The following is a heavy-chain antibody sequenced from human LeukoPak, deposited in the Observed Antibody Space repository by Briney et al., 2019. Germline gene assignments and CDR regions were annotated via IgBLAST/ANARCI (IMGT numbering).Heavy chain of an antibody. Sequence: GASVKVSCKASGYTFTSYGMSWVRQAPGQGLEWMGWISAYNGNTNYAQKLQGRVTITTDTSTSTAYMELRSVRSDDTAVYYCEREGAPLYYGMDVWGRGTTVSVFS. CDR1: GYTFTSYG. CDR2: ISAYNGNT. V-gene: IGHV1-18*01. CDR3: EREGAPLYYGMDV. J-gene: IGHJ6*02. D-gene: IGHD1-26*01.